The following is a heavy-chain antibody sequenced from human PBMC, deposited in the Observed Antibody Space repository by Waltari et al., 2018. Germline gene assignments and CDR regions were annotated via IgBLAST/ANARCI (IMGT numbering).Heavy chain of an antibody. CDR1: GGSFSGYY. CDR3: VRGRGSGWYYYYYGMDV. J-gene: IGHJ6*02. Sequence: QVQLQQWGAGLLKPSETLSLTCAVYGGSFSGYYWSWIRQPPGKGLEWIGEINHSGSTNYNPSLKSRVTISVDTSKNQFSLKLSSVTAADTAVYYCVRGRGSGWYYYYYGMDVWGQGTTVTVSS. CDR2: INHSGST. D-gene: IGHD6-19*01. V-gene: IGHV4-34*01.